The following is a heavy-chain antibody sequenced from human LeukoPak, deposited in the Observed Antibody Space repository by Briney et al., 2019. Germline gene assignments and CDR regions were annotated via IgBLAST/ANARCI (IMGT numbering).Heavy chain of an antibody. J-gene: IGHJ6*02. CDR2: IYHSGST. Sequence: SQTLSLTCAVSGGSISSGGYSWSWIRQPPGKGLEWIGYIYHSGSTYYNPSLKSRVTISVDRSKNQFSLKPSSVTAADTAVYYCARVPYGDYGMDVWGQGTTVTVSS. CDR3: ARVPYGDYGMDV. V-gene: IGHV4-30-2*01. D-gene: IGHD4-17*01. CDR1: GGSISSGGYS.